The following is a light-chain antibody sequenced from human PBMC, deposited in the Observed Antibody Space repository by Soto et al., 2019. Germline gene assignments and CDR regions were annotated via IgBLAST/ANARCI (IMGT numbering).Light chain of an antibody. Sequence: DIQLTQSPSFLSAFVGDTVTITCRASQAMSTYLAWYKQKPGKVPKLLIRSASTLQSGVPPRFSGGVSGTEFTLTVSTLQPDDSGIYYCQQLNGYQLAFVGGTNVEIK. J-gene: IGKJ4*01. CDR1: QAMSTY. CDR3: QQLNGYQLA. CDR2: SAS. V-gene: IGKV1-9*01.